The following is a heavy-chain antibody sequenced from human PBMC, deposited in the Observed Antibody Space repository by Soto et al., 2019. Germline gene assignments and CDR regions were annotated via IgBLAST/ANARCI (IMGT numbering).Heavy chain of an antibody. CDR3: ASEKWFGGVITPGGDTDY. CDR2: ISSSSSYI. D-gene: IGHD3-16*02. Sequence: EVQLVESGGGLVKPGGSLRLSCAASGFTFSSYSMNWVRQAPGKGLEWVSSISSSSSYIYYADSVKGRFTISRDNAKNSLYLQMNSLRAEDTAVYYCASEKWFGGVITPGGDTDYCGQGTLVTVSS. V-gene: IGHV3-21*01. J-gene: IGHJ4*02. CDR1: GFTFSSYS.